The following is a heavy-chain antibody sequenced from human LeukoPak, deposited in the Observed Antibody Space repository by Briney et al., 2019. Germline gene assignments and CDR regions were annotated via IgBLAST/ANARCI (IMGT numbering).Heavy chain of an antibody. CDR2: IKQDGSEK. CDR1: GSTFDDYA. J-gene: IGHJ6*02. V-gene: IGHV3-7*01. D-gene: IGHD3-22*01. CDR3: ARDGADNYYDSSGYFV. Sequence: PGGSLRLSCAASGSTFDDYAMHWVRQAPGKGLEWVANIKQDGSEKYYVNSVKGRFTISRDNAKNSLYLQTNSLRAEDTAVYYCARDGADNYYDSSGYFVWGQGTTVTVSS.